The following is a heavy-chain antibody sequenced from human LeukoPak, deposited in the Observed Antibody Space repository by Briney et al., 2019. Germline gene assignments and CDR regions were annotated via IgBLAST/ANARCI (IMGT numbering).Heavy chain of an antibody. CDR3: ARLAYDSSGYYYYFDY. CDR2: INWNGGST. V-gene: IGHV3-20*04. Sequence: GGSPRLSCAASGFTFDDYGMSWVRQAPGKGLEWVSGINWNGGSTGYADSVKGRFTISRDNAKNSLYLQMNSLRAEDTALYYCARLAYDSSGYYYYFDYWGQGTLVTVSS. J-gene: IGHJ4*02. CDR1: GFTFDDYG. D-gene: IGHD3-22*01.